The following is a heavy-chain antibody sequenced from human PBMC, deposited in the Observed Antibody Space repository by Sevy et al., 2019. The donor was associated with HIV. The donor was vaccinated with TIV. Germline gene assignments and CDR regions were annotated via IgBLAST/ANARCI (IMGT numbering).Heavy chain of an antibody. Sequence: SETLSLTCTVSGDSFSSYFWAWIRQPAGKGLEWIGRINTSGSTNYNPSLKSRVTMSVDTSKGQFSLKVTSLTAADTAMYFCARSNWVTATNGFSKSYYFDYWGQGSLVTVSS. CDR1: GDSFSSYF. J-gene: IGHJ4*02. V-gene: IGHV4-4*07. D-gene: IGHD7-27*01. CDR3: ARSNWVTATNGFSKSYYFDY. CDR2: INTSGST.